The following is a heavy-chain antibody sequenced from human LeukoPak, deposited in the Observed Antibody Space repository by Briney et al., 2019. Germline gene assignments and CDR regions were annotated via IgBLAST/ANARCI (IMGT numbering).Heavy chain of an antibody. CDR2: INPNSGGT. V-gene: IGHV1-2*02. D-gene: IGHD6-13*01. J-gene: IGHJ4*02. CDR3: ARDIWVGIAAAPAY. Sequence: GASVKVSCKASGYTFTGYYMHWVRQAPGQGLEWMGWINPNSGGTNYAQKFRGRVTMTRDTSISTAYMELSRLRSDDTAVYYCARDIWVGIAAAPAYWGQGTLVTVSS. CDR1: GYTFTGYY.